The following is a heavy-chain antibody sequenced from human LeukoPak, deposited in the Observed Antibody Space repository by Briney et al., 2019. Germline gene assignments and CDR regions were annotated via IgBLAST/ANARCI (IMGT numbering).Heavy chain of an antibody. CDR2: MNPNSGNT. J-gene: IGHJ6*02. D-gene: IGHD3-10*01. CDR3: ALYGSGSPYYGMDV. CDR1: GYTFTSYD. Sequence: ASVKVSCKASGYTFTSYDINWVRQATGQGLEWMGWMNPNSGNTGYAQKFQGRVTMTRNTSISTAYTELSSLRSEDTAVYYCALYGSGSPYYGMDVWGQGTTVTVSS. V-gene: IGHV1-8*01.